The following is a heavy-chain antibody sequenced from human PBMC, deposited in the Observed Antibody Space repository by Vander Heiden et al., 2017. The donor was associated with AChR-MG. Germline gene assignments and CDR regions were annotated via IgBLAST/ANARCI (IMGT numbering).Heavy chain of an antibody. CDR3: ARGDIVVVPAANYYYYGMDV. CDR1: GRTFSSYA. Sequence: QVQLVQSGAEVKKPGSSVKVSCKASGRTFSSYATSGVRQAPGQGLEWMGGIIPIFGTANYAQKFQGRVTITADESTSTTYMERSSLRSEDTAVYYGARGDIVVVPAANYYYYGMDVWGQGTTVTVSS. D-gene: IGHD2-2*01. V-gene: IGHV1-69*01. CDR2: IIPIFGTA. J-gene: IGHJ6*02.